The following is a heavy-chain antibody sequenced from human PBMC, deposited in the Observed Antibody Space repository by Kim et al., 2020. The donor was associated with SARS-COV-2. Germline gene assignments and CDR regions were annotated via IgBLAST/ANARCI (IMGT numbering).Heavy chain of an antibody. V-gene: IGHV3-30*07. J-gene: IGHJ6*02. CDR3: AMAPEGSGHPVYGMDV. D-gene: IGHD6-19*01. Sequence: SVKGRFTISRDNSKNTLYLQMNSLRAEDTAVYYCAMAPEGSGHPVYGMDVWGQGTTVTVSS.